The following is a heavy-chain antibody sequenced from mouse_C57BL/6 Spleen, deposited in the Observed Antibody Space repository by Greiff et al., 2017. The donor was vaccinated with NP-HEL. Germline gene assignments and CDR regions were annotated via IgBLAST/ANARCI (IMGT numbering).Heavy chain of an antibody. CDR2: INPSNGGT. Sequence: VQLQQSGTELVKPGASVKLSCKASGYTFTSYWMHWVKQRPGQGLEWIGNINPSNGGTNYNEKFKGKATLTVDKSSSTAYMQLSSLTSEDSAVYYCAREGYYGSSYFDYWGQGTTLTVAA. CDR1: GYTFTSYW. CDR3: AREGYYGSSYFDY. D-gene: IGHD1-1*01. J-gene: IGHJ2*01. V-gene: IGHV1-53*01.